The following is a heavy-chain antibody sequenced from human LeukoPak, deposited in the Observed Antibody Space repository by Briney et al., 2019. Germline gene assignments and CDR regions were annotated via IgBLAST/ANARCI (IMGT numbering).Heavy chain of an antibody. J-gene: IGHJ4*02. V-gene: IGHV3-23*01. CDR1: GFTFSSYA. Sequence: GGSLRLSCAASGFTFSSYAMGWVRQAPGKGLEWVSAISGSGGTTYYADSVKGRFTISRDNSKNTVYLQMNSLRAEDTAIYYCVKDYTSGWKDFDSWGQGALVTVSS. CDR3: VKDYTSGWKDFDS. D-gene: IGHD6-19*01. CDR2: ISGSGGTT.